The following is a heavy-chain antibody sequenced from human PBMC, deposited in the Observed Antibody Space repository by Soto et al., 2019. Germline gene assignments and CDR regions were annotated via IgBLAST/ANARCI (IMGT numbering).Heavy chain of an antibody. CDR3: ARTPPGKSCSTVV. CDR1: GYTFTGYY. CDR2: INPNSGGT. D-gene: IGHD2-15*01. Sequence: GASVKVSCKASGYTFTGYYMHWVRQAPGQGLEWMGWINPNSGGTNYAQKFQGWVTMTRDTSISTAYMELSRLRSDDTAVYYCARTPPGKSCSTVVRGKGTTVTRSS. V-gene: IGHV1-2*04. J-gene: IGHJ6*04.